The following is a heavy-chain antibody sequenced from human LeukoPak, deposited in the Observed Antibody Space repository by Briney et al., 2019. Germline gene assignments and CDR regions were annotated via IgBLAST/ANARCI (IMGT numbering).Heavy chain of an antibody. V-gene: IGHV1-18*01. CDR1: GYTFTSYG. D-gene: IGHD3-22*01. J-gene: IGHJ5*02. Sequence: ASVKVSCKASGYTFTSYGISWVRQAPGQGLEWMGWISAYNGNTNYAQKLQGRVTMTTDTSTSTAYMELRSLRSDDTAAYYCARGGGYYNIPTLLIAWGQGTLVTVSS. CDR3: ARGGGYYNIPTLLIA. CDR2: ISAYNGNT.